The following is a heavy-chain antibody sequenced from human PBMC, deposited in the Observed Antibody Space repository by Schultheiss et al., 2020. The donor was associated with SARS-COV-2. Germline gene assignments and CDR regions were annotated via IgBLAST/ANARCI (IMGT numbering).Heavy chain of an antibody. Sequence: GGSLRLSCAASGFTFSSYAMHWVRQAPGKGLEWVAVISYDGSNKYYADSVKGRFTISRDNAQNSLYLQMNSLRAEDTAVYYCARDGGSGGSGWYGWFDPWGQGTLVTVSS. CDR1: GFTFSSYA. CDR2: ISYDGSNK. D-gene: IGHD6-19*01. CDR3: ARDGGSGGSGWYGWFDP. V-gene: IGHV3-30*07. J-gene: IGHJ5*02.